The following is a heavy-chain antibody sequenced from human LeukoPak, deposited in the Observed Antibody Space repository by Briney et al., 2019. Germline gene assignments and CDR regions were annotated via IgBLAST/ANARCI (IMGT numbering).Heavy chain of an antibody. J-gene: IGHJ4*02. CDR2: IYYSGSP. V-gene: IGHV4-30-4*08. CDR1: GGSINSGDYC. Sequence: PSETLTLTCTVSGGSINSGDYCLRWNRQPPGKGLECIGYIYYSGSPYYNPYLKSRVTISVDTSKHQLSLKLSSVTAADTAVYCCAIGTPGGYFDYWGQGTLVTVSS. D-gene: IGHD1-14*01. CDR3: AIGTPGGYFDY.